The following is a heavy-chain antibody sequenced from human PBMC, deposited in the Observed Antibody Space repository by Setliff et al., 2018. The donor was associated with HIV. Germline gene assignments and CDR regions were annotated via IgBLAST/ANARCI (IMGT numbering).Heavy chain of an antibody. V-gene: IGHV3-48*03. Sequence: AGSLRLSCAASGFTFRSYEMNWVRQAPGKGLEWVSYISRSGSTIHYADSVKGRFTISRDNAKNSLYLQMNSLRAEDTAVYYCARGEPSILIEPAAFFDYWGQGTLVTVSS. J-gene: IGHJ4*02. CDR1: GFTFRSYE. D-gene: IGHD2-2*01. CDR2: ISRSGSTI. CDR3: ARGEPSILIEPAAFFDY.